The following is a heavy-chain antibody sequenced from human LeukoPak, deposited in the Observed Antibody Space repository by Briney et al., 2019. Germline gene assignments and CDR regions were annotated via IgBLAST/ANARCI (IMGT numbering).Heavy chain of an antibody. J-gene: IGHJ4*02. Sequence: GGSLRLSCAASGFTFSSYGMHWVRQAPGKGLEWVAFIRYDGSNKYYADSVKGRFTISRDNSKKTLYLQMNSLRAGDTAVYYCAKDQVPYSYGLFDYWGQGTLVTVSS. D-gene: IGHD5-18*01. CDR3: AKDQVPYSYGLFDY. CDR2: IRYDGSNK. V-gene: IGHV3-30*02. CDR1: GFTFSSYG.